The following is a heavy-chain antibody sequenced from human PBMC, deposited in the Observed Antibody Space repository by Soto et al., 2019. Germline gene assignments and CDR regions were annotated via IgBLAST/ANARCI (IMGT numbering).Heavy chain of an antibody. V-gene: IGHV1-18*01. CDR3: AREVFSRIFFFQAGDGILYLGTVSAFLLNRSSDL. D-gene: IGHD2-21*02. Sequence: QGLNWMGWISAYNGNTNYAQKLQGRVTMTTDTSTSTAYMELRSLRSDDTAVYYCAREVFSRIFFFQAGDGILYLGTVSAFLLNRSSDL. CDR2: ISAYNGNT. J-gene: IGHJ2*01.